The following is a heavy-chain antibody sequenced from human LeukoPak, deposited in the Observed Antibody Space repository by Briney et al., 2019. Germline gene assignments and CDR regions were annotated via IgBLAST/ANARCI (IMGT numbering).Heavy chain of an antibody. CDR2: ISGSGGST. D-gene: IGHD3-22*01. V-gene: IGHV3-23*01. CDR3: AKGIRYDSSGYYNWFDP. Sequence: GVSLRLSCAASGFTFSSYAMSWVRQAPGKGLEWVSAISGSGGSTYYADSVKGRFTISRDNSKNTLYLQMNCLRAEDTAVYYCAKGIRYDSSGYYNWFDPWGQGTLVTVSS. J-gene: IGHJ5*02. CDR1: GFTFSSYA.